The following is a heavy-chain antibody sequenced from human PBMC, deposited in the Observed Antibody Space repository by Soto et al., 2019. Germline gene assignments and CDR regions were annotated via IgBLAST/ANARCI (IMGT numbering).Heavy chain of an antibody. Sequence: QVQLVQSGAEVKKPGSSVKVSCKASGGTFSSYTISWVRQAPGQGLEWMGRIIPILGIANYAQKFQGRVTITADKSTSTAYMELSSLRSEDTAVYYCASGYSYGYAAFDILGQGTMVTVSS. CDR2: IIPILGIA. CDR1: GGTFSSYT. D-gene: IGHD5-18*01. CDR3: ASGYSYGYAAFDI. V-gene: IGHV1-69*02. J-gene: IGHJ3*02.